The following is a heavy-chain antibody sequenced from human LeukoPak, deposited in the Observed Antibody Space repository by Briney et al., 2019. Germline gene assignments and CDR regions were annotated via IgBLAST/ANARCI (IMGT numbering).Heavy chain of an antibody. D-gene: IGHD4-17*01. J-gene: IGHJ4*02. CDR1: GFTFSSYG. V-gene: IGHV3-30*02. CDR3: AKGPRTTVTSQPLFFDY. CDR2: IRYDGSNK. Sequence: GGSLRLSWAESGFTFSSYGMHWVRQAPGKGLEWVAFIRYDGSNKYYADSVKGRFTISRDNSKNTLYLQMNSLRAEDTAVYYCAKGPRTTVTSQPLFFDYWGQGTLVTVSS.